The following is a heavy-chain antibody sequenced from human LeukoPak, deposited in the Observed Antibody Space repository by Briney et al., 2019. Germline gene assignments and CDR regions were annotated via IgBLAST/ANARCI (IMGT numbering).Heavy chain of an antibody. CDR2: IIPIFGTA. V-gene: IGHV1-69*13. J-gene: IGHJ4*02. CDR1: GGTFSSYA. CDR3: ARCHDSSGCYFDY. Sequence: SVKASCKASGGTFSSYAISWVRQAPGQGLEWMGGIIPIFGTANYAQKFQGRVTITADESTSTAYMELSSLRSEDTAVYYCARCHDSSGCYFDYWGQGTLVTVSS. D-gene: IGHD3-22*01.